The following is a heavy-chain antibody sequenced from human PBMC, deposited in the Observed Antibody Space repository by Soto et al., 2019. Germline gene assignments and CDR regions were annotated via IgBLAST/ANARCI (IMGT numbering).Heavy chain of an antibody. J-gene: IGHJ6*04. V-gene: IGHV5-51*01. Sequence: GESLKICCKGSGYSFTSYWIGWVRQMPGKGLEWVGMIYPSDSDTRYSPSFEGQVTISADRSISTAHLQWSSLKASDTAMYYCATLYCTRSRCEYYYGIDVWGKGNTVTVSS. CDR1: GYSFTSYW. D-gene: IGHD2-8*01. CDR2: IYPSDSDT. CDR3: ATLYCTRSRCEYYYGIDV.